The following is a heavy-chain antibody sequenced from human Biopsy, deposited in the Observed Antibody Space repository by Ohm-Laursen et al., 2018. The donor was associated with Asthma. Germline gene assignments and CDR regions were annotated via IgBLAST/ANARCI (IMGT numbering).Heavy chain of an antibody. Sequence: SETLSLTCAVYGGSFSSHYWSWIRQTPGEGLEWLGDTHPSGCTNFTPSLTRRLTLSAATSNNRFPLRLTPATAADTAVYYCARGSSSRLSQWELLVSGGKRAHSYYGMDAWGQGTTVTVSS. CDR3: ARGSSSRLSQWELLVSGGKRAHSYYGMDA. CDR1: GGSFSSHY. J-gene: IGHJ6*02. D-gene: IGHD1-26*01. V-gene: IGHV4-34*01. CDR2: THPSGCT.